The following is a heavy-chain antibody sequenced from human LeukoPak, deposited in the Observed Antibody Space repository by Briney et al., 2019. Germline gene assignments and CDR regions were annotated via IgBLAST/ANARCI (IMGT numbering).Heavy chain of an antibody. D-gene: IGHD6-13*01. Sequence: SETLSLTCTVSGGSISSYYWSWIRQPPGKGLEWIGYIYYSGSTNYNPSLKSRVTISVDTSKNQFSLKLGSVTAADTAVYYCATTRWGYSSSWYTFDYWGQGTLVTVSS. CDR1: GGSISSYY. J-gene: IGHJ4*02. CDR3: ATTRWGYSSSWYTFDY. V-gene: IGHV4-59*08. CDR2: IYYSGST.